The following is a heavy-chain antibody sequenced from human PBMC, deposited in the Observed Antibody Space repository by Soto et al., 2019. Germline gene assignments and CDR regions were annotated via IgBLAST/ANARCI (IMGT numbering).Heavy chain of an antibody. CDR1: GGSISSGDYY. Sequence: QVQLQESGPGLVKPSQTLSLTCTVSGGSISSGDYYWSWIRQHPGKGLEWIGYIYYRGSTYYNPFLKSRVNISVATSKNQFSLRLSSVTAEDTAVYYCARWWSGSRQGFDPWGQGTLVTVSS. V-gene: IGHV4-31*03. J-gene: IGHJ5*02. D-gene: IGHD3-3*01. CDR3: ARWWSGSRQGFDP. CDR2: IYYRGST.